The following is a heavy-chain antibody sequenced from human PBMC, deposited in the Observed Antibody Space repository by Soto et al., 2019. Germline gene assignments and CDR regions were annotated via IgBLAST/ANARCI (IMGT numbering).Heavy chain of an antibody. D-gene: IGHD4-4*01. CDR3: ARDQVCNFPLGYYYYGMDV. CDR2: IKQDGSEK. V-gene: IGHV3-7*01. J-gene: IGHJ6*02. Sequence: GGSLRLSCAASGFTFSSYWMSWVRQAPGKGLEWVANIKQDGSEKYYVDSVKGRFTISRDNAKNSLYLQMNSLRAEDTAVYYCARDQVCNFPLGYYYYGMDVWGQGTTVTVS. CDR1: GFTFSSYW.